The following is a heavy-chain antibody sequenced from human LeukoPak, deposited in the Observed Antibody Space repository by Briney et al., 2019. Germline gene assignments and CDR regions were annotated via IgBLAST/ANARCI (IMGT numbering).Heavy chain of an antibody. CDR2: ISYDGSNK. CDR3: AKGRAKRQWLVLSDP. Sequence: GGSLRLSCAASGFTFSSYGMHWVRQAPGKGLEWVAIISYDGSNKYYADSVKGRFTISRDNSKNTLYLQMNSLRAEDTAVYYCAKGRAKRQWLVLSDPWGQGTLVTVSS. J-gene: IGHJ5*02. D-gene: IGHD6-19*01. V-gene: IGHV3-30*18. CDR1: GFTFSSYG.